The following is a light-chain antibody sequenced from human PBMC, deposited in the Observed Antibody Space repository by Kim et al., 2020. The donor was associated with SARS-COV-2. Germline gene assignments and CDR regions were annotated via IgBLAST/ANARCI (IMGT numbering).Light chain of an antibody. CDR3: CSCAGSSTMV. V-gene: IGLV2-23*02. Sequence: QSALTQPASVSGSPGQSITISCTGTSSDVGSYNLVSWYQQHPGKAPKLMIYEVSKRPSGVSNRFSGSKSGNTASLTISGRQAEDEADYYCCSCAGSSTMVFGGEIQVTV. CDR1: SSDVGSYNL. CDR2: EVS. J-gene: IGLJ3*02.